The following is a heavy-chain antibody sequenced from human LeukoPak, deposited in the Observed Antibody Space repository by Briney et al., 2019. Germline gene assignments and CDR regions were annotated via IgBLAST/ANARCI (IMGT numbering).Heavy chain of an antibody. V-gene: IGHV3-53*01. CDR2: IYSGGDT. D-gene: IGHD4-17*01. Sequence: GGSLRLSCAASGFTVSGNYMSWVRQAPGKGLEWVSVIYSGGDTYSADSVKGRFTISRDNSRNTVYLQMNSLRVEDTAVYYCAREGGGDYGDYLRYWGQGTLVTVSS. J-gene: IGHJ4*02. CDR1: GFTVSGNY. CDR3: AREGGGDYGDYLRY.